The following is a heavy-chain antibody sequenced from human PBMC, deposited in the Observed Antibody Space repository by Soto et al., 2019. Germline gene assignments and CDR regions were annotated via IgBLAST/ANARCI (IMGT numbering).Heavy chain of an antibody. CDR3: ATSQKGYNWNYFDH. CDR1: GGSISGSYYY. J-gene: IGHJ4*02. V-gene: IGHV4-39*01. D-gene: IGHD1-20*01. Sequence: QLQLQESGPGLVKPSETLSLTCAVSGGSISGSYYYWAWLRQSPGKGPEWIGSVFYTGFTSYTPSLESRVSVSVDTSKSQFSLKLSAVTAADTAVYYWATSQKGYNWNYFDHWGQGALVTVSS. CDR2: VFYTGFT.